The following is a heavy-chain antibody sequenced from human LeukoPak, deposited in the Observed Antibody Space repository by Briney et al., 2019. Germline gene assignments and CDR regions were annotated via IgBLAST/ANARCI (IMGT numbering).Heavy chain of an antibody. CDR1: GFTFSSYG. J-gene: IGHJ5*02. Sequence: GRSLRLSCAASGFTFSSYGMHWVRQAPGKGLEWVAVISYDGSNKYYADSVKGRFTISRDNSKNTLYLQMNSLRAEDTAVYYCAKGKVGGILNWLDPWGQGTLVTVSS. D-gene: IGHD1-26*01. CDR3: AKGKVGGILNWLDP. CDR2: ISYDGSNK. V-gene: IGHV3-30*18.